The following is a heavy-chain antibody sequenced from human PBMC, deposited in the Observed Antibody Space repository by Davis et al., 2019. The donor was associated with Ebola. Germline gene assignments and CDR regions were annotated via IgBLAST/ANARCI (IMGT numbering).Heavy chain of an antibody. V-gene: IGHV3-21*01. CDR2: ISSGSTYI. Sequence: GESLKIPCTASGFSFSGYTMNWVRQAPGKGLEWASYISSGSTYIFYADSVKGRFTVSRDNAKNSLYLQMNSLRAEDTAVFYCVRDPALVVTGGGWFFGHWGRGTMVTVSS. CDR3: VRDPALVVTGGGWFFGH. J-gene: IGHJ2*01. CDR1: GFSFSGYT. D-gene: IGHD2-21*02.